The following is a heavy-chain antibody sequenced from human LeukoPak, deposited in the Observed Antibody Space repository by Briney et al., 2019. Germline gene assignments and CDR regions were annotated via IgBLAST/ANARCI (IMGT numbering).Heavy chain of an antibody. CDR2: IRYDGSNK. D-gene: IGHD6-13*01. J-gene: IGHJ5*02. CDR1: GFTFSSYG. V-gene: IGHV3-30*02. CDR3: AREPSYSSSWYTTCDH. Sequence: GGSLRLSCAASGFTFSSYGMHRVRQAPGKGLEWVAFIRYDGSNKYYADSVKGRFTISRDNSKNTLYLQMNSLRAEDTAVYYCAREPSYSSSWYTTCDHWGQGILVTVSS.